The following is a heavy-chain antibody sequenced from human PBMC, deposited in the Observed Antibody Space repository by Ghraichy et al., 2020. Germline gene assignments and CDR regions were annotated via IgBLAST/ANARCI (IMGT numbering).Heavy chain of an antibody. V-gene: IGHV3-23*01. CDR2: IYGGGVGT. J-gene: IGHJ1*01. Sequence: GGSLRLSCAASGFPFSSYAMSWVRQTPGKGLEWLSAIYGGGVGTYYADSVKGRFTISRDNSKNTLYLQMNSLRADDTAVYYCVKNGGMGTGNYDFAYWAQGTLLPVAS. CDR3: VKNGGMGTGNYDFAY. D-gene: IGHD2/OR15-2a*01. CDR1: GFPFSSYA.